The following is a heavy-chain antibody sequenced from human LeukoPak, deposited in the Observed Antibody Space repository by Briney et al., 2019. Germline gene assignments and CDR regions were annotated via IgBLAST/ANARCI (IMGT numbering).Heavy chain of an antibody. J-gene: IGHJ3*02. CDR3: ARHKGSMVRGVISSLDAFDI. Sequence: GESLKISCKGSGYSFTSYWIGWVRQMPGKGLEWMGIIYPDDSDTRYSPSFQGQVTISADKSISTAYLQWSSLKASDTAMYYCARHKGSMVRGVISSLDAFDIWGQGTMVTVSS. CDR2: IYPDDSDT. CDR1: GYSFTSYW. D-gene: IGHD3-10*01. V-gene: IGHV5-51*01.